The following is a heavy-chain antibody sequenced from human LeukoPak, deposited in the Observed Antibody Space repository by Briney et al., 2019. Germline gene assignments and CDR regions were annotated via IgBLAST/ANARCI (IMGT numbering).Heavy chain of an antibody. CDR3: ARDPAAADDFDY. D-gene: IGHD6-13*01. V-gene: IGHV3-66*01. CDR1: GFTVSSNY. CDR2: IYSGGST. J-gene: IGHJ4*02. Sequence: PGGSLRLSCAASGFTVSSNYMSWVRQAPGKGLEWVSVIYSGGSTYYADSVKGRFTISRDNSKNTLYLQMNSLRAEDTAVYYCARDPAAADDFDYWGQGTLVTVSS.